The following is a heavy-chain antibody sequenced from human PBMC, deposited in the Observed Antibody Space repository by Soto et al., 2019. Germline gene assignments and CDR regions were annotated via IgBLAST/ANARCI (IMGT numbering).Heavy chain of an antibody. V-gene: IGHV3-7*03. CDR3: ARDHLILPAHDFFYGSDV. CDR1: GFTFSMYW. CDR2: IPQDGVDG. D-gene: IGHD2-21*02. Sequence: PGGSLRRSCEVSGFTFSMYWMSWVRQSPGKGLEWVAKIPQDGVDGHYADSVKGRFTISRDNGKNSLYLQLNNLRAEDTAVYYCARDHLILPAHDFFYGSDVRGRGATVTVSS. J-gene: IGHJ6*02.